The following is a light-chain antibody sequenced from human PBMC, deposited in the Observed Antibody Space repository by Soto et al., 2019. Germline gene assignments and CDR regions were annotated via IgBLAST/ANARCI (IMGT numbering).Light chain of an antibody. CDR1: QSVSSSF. CDR3: QQYGSSPLT. Sequence: EIVLTQSPGTLSLSPGERATLSCRASQSVSSSFLAWYQQKPGQAPRLLIYGASSRATGIPDRFSGSGSGTDFTLTISRLEPEDVAVYYCQQYGSSPLTFGGGTKVPLK. CDR2: GAS. J-gene: IGKJ4*01. V-gene: IGKV3-20*01.